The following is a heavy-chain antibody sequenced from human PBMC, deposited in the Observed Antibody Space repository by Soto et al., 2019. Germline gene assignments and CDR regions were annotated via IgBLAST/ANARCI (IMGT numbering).Heavy chain of an antibody. V-gene: IGHV4-30-4*01. J-gene: IGHJ5*02. CDR3: ARDRYSGYDFGL. D-gene: IGHD5-12*01. Sequence: QVQLRESGPGLVKPSQTLSLTCSVSGASVAGGSYYWSWVRQPPGKGLEWIGYIPSRGRPFYNPSLTSRGTISADTSKNQLSLHLTCVNAADTAVYYCARDRYSGYDFGLWGQGTLVTVSS. CDR2: IPSRGRP. CDR1: GASVAGGSYY.